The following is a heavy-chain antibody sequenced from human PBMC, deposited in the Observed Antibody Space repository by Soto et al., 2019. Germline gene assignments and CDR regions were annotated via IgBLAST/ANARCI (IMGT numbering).Heavy chain of an antibody. Sequence: QVQLVQSGAEVKKPGSSVKVSCKASGGTFRSYAISWVRQAPGQGLEWMGGIIPIFGKANYAQKFKGRVTITADAAKSTAYMELSSLRSEDTAVYYCSLEGIVATIHFDYWGQGTLVTVSS. CDR1: GGTFRSYA. CDR2: IIPIFGKA. J-gene: IGHJ4*02. CDR3: SLEGIVATIHFDY. D-gene: IGHD5-12*01. V-gene: IGHV1-69*01.